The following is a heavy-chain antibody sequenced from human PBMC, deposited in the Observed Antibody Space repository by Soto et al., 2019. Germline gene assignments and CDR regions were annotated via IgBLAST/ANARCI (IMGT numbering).Heavy chain of an antibody. CDR3: ASFPHTAIVGVAYFDY. CDR2: VIPILGIA. Sequence: QVQLVQSGAEVKKPGSSVKVSCKASGGTFSSYIISWVRQAPGQGLEWMGRVIPILGIANYAQKFQGRVTISAVKSTSTAYMQLSSLRSDDTAVYYCASFPHTAIVGVAYFDYWGQGTLVTVSS. V-gene: IGHV1-69*02. J-gene: IGHJ4*02. CDR1: GGTFSSYI. D-gene: IGHD1-26*01.